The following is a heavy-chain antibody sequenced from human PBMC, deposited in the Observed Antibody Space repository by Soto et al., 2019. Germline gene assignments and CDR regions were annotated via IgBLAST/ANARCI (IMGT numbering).Heavy chain of an antibody. CDR2: VSASGGNT. CDR3: AKELGHSRPFDY. Sequence: GSLRLSCAASGFTFSNYGMNWVRQAPGKGLEWVSAVSASGGNTYYADSVRGRFTISRDNSKNTLYLQMDSLRAEDTAVYYCAKELGHSRPFDYWGQGTLVTVSS. V-gene: IGHV3-23*01. J-gene: IGHJ4*02. CDR1: GFTFSNYG. D-gene: IGHD2-15*01.